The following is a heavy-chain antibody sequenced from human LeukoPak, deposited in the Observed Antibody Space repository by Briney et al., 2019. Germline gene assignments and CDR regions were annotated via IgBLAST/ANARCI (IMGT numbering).Heavy chain of an antibody. J-gene: IGHJ4*02. CDR2: IKQDGSDK. CDR1: GFTFTKYW. D-gene: IGHD3-9*01. CDR3: ARDRDDILTGPNGLDY. V-gene: IGHV3-7*01. Sequence: GDSLRLSCAASGFTFTKYWMTWVRQAPGKGLEWVGNIKQDGSDKNYMDSVKGRFTISRDNTKNSVYLQMSSLRAEDTAVYYCARDRDDILTGPNGLDYWGQGTLVTVSS.